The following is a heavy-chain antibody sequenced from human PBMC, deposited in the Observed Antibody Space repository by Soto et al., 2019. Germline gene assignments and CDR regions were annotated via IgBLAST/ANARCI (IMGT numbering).Heavy chain of an antibody. CDR1: GFTFSSYA. D-gene: IGHD6-13*01. CDR2: ISGSGGST. CDR3: AKASPLGIAAADKGRY. Sequence: GGSLRLSCAASGFTFSSYAMSWVRQAPGKGLEWVSAISGSGGSTYYADSVKGRFTISRDNSKNTLYLQMNSLRAEDTAVYYCAKASPLGIAAADKGRYWGQGTLVTVSS. J-gene: IGHJ4*02. V-gene: IGHV3-23*01.